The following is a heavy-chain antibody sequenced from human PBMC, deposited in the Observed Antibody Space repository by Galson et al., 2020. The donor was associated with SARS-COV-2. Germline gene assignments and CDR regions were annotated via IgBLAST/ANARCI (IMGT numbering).Heavy chain of an antibody. CDR1: GFHLSSYS. CDR3: ARDLSSGL. J-gene: IGHJ3*01. Sequence: GESLKISCAATGFHLSSYSMNWVRQAPGKGLEWVSSISHGSTYKHYADSVKGRFTISRDNAKNSVFLQMDNLRAEDTALYFCARDLSSGLWGQGTMVTVSS. D-gene: IGHD6-19*01. V-gene: IGHV3-21*01. CDR2: ISHGSTYK.